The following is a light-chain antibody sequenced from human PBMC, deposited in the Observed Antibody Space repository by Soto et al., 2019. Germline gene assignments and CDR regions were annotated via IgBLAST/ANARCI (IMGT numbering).Light chain of an antibody. CDR3: QRYGSSPPFT. V-gene: IGKV3-20*01. CDR1: QRVSSSY. J-gene: IGKJ2*01. CDR2: GAS. Sequence: EIVLTQSPGTLSLSPGERGTLSCRASQRVSSSYLAWYQQKPGQAPRLLIYGASSRATGIPDRFSGSGSGTDFTLTISRLEPEDFAVNFCQRYGSSPPFTFGQGTKVEI.